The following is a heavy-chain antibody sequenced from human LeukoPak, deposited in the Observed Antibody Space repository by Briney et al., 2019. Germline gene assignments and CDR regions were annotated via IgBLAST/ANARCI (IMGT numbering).Heavy chain of an antibody. CDR2: ISGSGGST. V-gene: IGHV3-23*01. Sequence: GGSLRLSSAASGFTFSSYAMSWVRQAPGKGLEWVSAISGSGGSTYYADSVKGRFTISRDNSKNTLYLQMNSLRAEDTAVYYCAKDFGARHYFDYWGQGTLVTVSS. CDR3: AKDFGARHYFDY. J-gene: IGHJ4*02. D-gene: IGHD3-3*01. CDR1: GFTFSSYA.